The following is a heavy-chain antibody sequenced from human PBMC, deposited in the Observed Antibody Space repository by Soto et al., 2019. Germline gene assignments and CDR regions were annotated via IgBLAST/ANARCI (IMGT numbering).Heavy chain of an antibody. CDR2: ISGSGGST. CDR3: AKVPSRMVYAARLDY. CDR1: GFTFSSYA. D-gene: IGHD2-8*01. V-gene: IGHV3-23*01. Sequence: RLSCAASGFTFSSYAMSWVRQAPGKGLEWVSAISGSGGSTYYADSVKGRFTISRDNSKNTLYLQMNSLRAEDTAVYYCAKVPSRMVYAARLDYWGQGTLVTVSS. J-gene: IGHJ4*02.